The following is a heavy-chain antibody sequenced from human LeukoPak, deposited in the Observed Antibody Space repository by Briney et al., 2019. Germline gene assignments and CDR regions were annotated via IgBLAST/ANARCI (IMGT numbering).Heavy chain of an antibody. V-gene: IGHV4-59*08. J-gene: IGHJ5*02. CDR2: IYFSGTT. CDR3: ARHLSPYGSHSSSFNWFHP. Sequence: SETLSLTCTVSGGSISSYHWSWIRQPPGKGREWIGFIYFSGTTIYNPSLQSRVTISVNTSKNQVSLRLNSVTAADTAVYYCARHLSPYGSHSSSFNWFHPWGQGTLVTVSS. D-gene: IGHD6-13*01. CDR1: GGSISSYH.